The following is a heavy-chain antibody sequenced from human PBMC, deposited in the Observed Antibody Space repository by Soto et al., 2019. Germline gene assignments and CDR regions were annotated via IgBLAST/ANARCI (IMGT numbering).Heavy chain of an antibody. Sequence: VQLRESGPGLVKPSETLSLSCTVSGGSISGSYWSWVRQPAGKGLEWIGRIYSSGSSNYNPSLNSRLTMSLDTSKNQFSLKLRSVTAADTAIYYCARLFTVTTDYYVGMDVWGQGTTVTVSS. D-gene: IGHD4-17*01. CDR3: ARLFTVTTDYYVGMDV. J-gene: IGHJ6*02. CDR2: IYSSGSS. CDR1: GGSISGSY. V-gene: IGHV4-4*07.